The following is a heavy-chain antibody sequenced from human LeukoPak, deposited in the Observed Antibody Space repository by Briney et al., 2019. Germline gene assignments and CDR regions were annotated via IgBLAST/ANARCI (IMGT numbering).Heavy chain of an antibody. CDR2: IDASNDNT. CDR3: ARDYDYIPDV. D-gene: IGHD3-16*01. Sequence: ASVKVSCRASRYTFTSYGISWVPQAPGQGPEWMGWIDASNDNTNSAQNLQGRVTITTDTSTTTAYTELRSLRFDDTAVYYCARDYDYIPDVWGQGTLVTVSS. CDR1: RYTFTSYG. V-gene: IGHV1-18*01. J-gene: IGHJ4*02.